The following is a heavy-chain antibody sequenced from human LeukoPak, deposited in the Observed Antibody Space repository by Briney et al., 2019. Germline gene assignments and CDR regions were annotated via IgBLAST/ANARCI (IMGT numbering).Heavy chain of an antibody. J-gene: IGHJ6*02. CDR1: GFTVSSNY. Sequence: GGSLRLSCAASGFTVSSNYMSCVRQAPGKGLEWVSVIYSGGSTYYADSVKGRFTISRDNSKNTLYLQMNSLRAEDTAVYYCARDRRGTLAVGMDVWGQGTTVSVSS. D-gene: IGHD1-1*01. V-gene: IGHV3-53*01. CDR3: ARDRRGTLAVGMDV. CDR2: IYSGGST.